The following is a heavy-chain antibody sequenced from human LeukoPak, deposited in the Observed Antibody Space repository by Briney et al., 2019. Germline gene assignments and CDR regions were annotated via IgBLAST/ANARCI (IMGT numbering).Heavy chain of an antibody. V-gene: IGHV3-23*01. D-gene: IGHD2-21*01. CDR3: AKGAYCGGDCSSVEDY. CDR1: GFTFSSYA. CDR2: ISGSGGST. J-gene: IGHJ4*02. Sequence: PGGSLRLSCAASGFTFSSYAMSWVRQAPGKGLEWVSAISGSGGSTYYADSVKGRFTISRDNSKNTLYLQTNSLRAEDTAVYYCAKGAYCGGDCSSVEDYWGQGTLVTVSS.